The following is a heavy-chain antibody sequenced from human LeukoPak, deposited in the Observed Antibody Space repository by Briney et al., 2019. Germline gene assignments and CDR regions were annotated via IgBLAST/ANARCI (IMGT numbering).Heavy chain of an antibody. D-gene: IGHD2/OR15-2a*01. CDR1: GFAFADYA. J-gene: IGHJ6*02. CDR2: IHADGGRT. CDR3: STWAFYHGLDV. Sequence: GGSLRLSCAASGFAFADYAMHWVRQIPGKGLECVAHIHADGGRTFYADSVKGRFTVSRDNGKNSLFLQLDSLTSDDTALYYCSTWAFYHGLDVWGQGATVIVSS. V-gene: IGHV3-43*02.